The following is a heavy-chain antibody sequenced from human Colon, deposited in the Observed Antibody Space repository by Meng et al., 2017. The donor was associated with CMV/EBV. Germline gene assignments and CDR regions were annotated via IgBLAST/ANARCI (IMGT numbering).Heavy chain of an antibody. V-gene: IGHV1-18*01. CDR2: ISGYNGNT. J-gene: IGHJ4*02. CDR1: DYTFTNHG. Sequence: ASMKVSCKASDYTFTNHGINWVRQAPGQGLEWMGWISGYNGNTNYAQKFQGRFTMTTDTSTSTAYMELRSLRSDDTAVYYCARGYDFWNGHYDYWGQGTLVTVSS. CDR3: ARGYDFWNGHYDY. D-gene: IGHD3-3*01.